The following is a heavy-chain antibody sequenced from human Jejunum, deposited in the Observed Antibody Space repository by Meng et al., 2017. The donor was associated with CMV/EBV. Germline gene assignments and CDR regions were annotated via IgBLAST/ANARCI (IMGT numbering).Heavy chain of an antibody. V-gene: IGHV4-39*07. CDR1: GASVRSNSFY. Sequence: VSGASVRSNSFYWGWIRQPPGKGLDWIGSIYYGGITNYNLSLKSRLTISVDTSKNQFSLKLTSVTAADTAVYYCARGPLGSTATFWGQGALVTVSS. J-gene: IGHJ4*02. CDR2: IYYGGIT. CDR3: ARGPLGSTATF. D-gene: IGHD1-1*01.